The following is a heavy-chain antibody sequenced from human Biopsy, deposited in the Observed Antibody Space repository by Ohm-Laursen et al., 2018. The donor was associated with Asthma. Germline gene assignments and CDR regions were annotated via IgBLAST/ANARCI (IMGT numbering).Heavy chain of an antibody. D-gene: IGHD6-19*01. CDR3: ARCQMGYSCGWSLLLKKIYYSGMDV. CDR1: GGTFSNFA. V-gene: IGHV1-69*01. CDR2: IDTVFGTT. J-gene: IGHJ6*02. Sequence: FSVKVSRKAPGGTFSNFAISWVRQAPGQGLEWLGGIDTVFGTTNYAQKFQGRVTITADESTSTAYMEVTSLRSEDTAIYYCARCQMGYSCGWSLLLKKIYYSGMDVWGQGTVVTVSS.